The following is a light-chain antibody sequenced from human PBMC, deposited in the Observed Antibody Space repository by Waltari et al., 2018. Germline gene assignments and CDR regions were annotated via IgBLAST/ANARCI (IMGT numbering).Light chain of an antibody. CDR1: QSISTW. V-gene: IGKV1-5*03. J-gene: IGKJ4*01. CDR2: KAS. CDR3: QQHNGY. Sequence: DIQMTQSPSTLSASVGDRVPITCRASQSISTWLAWYQQKPGKAPKVLIYKASNLETGVPSRFSGSGSGTEFTLTISSLQPDDFATYYCQQHNGYFGGGTRVEIK.